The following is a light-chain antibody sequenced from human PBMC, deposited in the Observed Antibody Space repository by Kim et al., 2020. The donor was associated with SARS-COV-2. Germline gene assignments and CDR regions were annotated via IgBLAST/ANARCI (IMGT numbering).Light chain of an antibody. V-gene: IGLV2-14*03. J-gene: IGLJ3*02. CDR1: SCDVGAYNS. CDR3: SSYTSSSTLV. CDR2: DVS. Sequence: GHSITIACTGTSCDVGAYNSVSWYQQHPGKAPKLMIYDVSNRPSGVSNRFSGSKSDNTASLTISGLQAEDEADYYCSSYTSSSTLVFGGGTQMTVL.